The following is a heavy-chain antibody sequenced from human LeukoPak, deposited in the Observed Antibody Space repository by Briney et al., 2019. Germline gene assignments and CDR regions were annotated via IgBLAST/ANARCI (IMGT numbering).Heavy chain of an antibody. D-gene: IGHD3-10*01. Sequence: PGGSLRLSCGVSGLTFSHAWMRWVRQAPGKGLEWVGRIKSKAYGENAESAARVTGRFTISRDDSRDTAYLQMISLNTEDTAVYYCTMDLSGVAGIYWGQGTRVTVSS. CDR2: IKSKAYGENA. J-gene: IGHJ4*02. CDR3: TMDLSGVAGIY. V-gene: IGHV3-15*01. CDR1: GLTFSHAW.